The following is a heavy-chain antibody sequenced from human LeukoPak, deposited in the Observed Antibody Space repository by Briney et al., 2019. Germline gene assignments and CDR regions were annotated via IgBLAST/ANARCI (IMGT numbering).Heavy chain of an antibody. V-gene: IGHV3-7*01. Sequence: GGSLRLSCAASAFTSSTYWMSCDRQAPGKGLEWVANIKQDGSEKYYVESVKGRFNISRDNAKNSLYLQMNSLRLEDTAVYFCARTIEGVTTNYEYWGQGTLVTVSS. CDR1: AFTSSTYW. CDR2: IKQDGSEK. D-gene: IGHD4-11*01. J-gene: IGHJ4*02. CDR3: ARTIEGVTTNYEY.